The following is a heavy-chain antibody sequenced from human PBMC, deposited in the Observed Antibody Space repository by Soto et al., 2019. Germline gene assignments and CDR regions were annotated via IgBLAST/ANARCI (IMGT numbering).Heavy chain of an antibody. Sequence: QVQLVESGGGVVQPGRSLRLSCAASGFTFSSYAMHWVRQAPGKGLEWVAVISYDGSNKYYADSVKGRFTISRDNSKNTRYLQMNSLRAEDTAVYYCARDLGMATINAPLGYWGQGTLVTVSS. CDR1: GFTFSSYA. CDR2: ISYDGSNK. V-gene: IGHV3-30-3*01. CDR3: ARDLGMATINAPLGY. D-gene: IGHD5-12*01. J-gene: IGHJ4*02.